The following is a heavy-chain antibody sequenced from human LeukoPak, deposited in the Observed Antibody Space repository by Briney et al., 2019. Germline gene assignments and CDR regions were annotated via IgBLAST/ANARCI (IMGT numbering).Heavy chain of an antibody. CDR2: TNTDGSST. D-gene: IGHD4-23*01. CDR1: GFSFGVYD. CDR3: YGANAEH. V-gene: IGHV3-74*03. J-gene: IGHJ1*01. Sequence: GGSLRLSCAASGFSFGVYDMSWVRQAPGKGLEWVSGTNTDGSSTMYADSVKGRFTIARDNAKNTLYLQMNSLRVEDTAVYYCYGANAEHWGQGTLVTVSS.